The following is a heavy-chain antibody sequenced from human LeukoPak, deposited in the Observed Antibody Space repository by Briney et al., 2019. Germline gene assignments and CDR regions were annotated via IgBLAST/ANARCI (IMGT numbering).Heavy chain of an antibody. D-gene: IGHD1-7*01. J-gene: IGHJ3*02. CDR3: ARVTGTTPRDAFDI. V-gene: IGHV4-39*07. CDR1: GGSISSSSYY. CDR2: IYYSGST. Sequence: PSETLSLTCTVSGGSISSSSYYWGWIRQPPGKGLEWIGSIYYSGSTYYNPSLKSRVTISVDTSKNQFSLKLSSVTAADTAVYYCARVTGTTPRDAFDIWGQGTMVTVSS.